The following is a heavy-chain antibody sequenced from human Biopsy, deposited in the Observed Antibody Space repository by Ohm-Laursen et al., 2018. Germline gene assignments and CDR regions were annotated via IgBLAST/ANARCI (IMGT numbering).Heavy chain of an antibody. Sequence: TLSLTCTVSGGSISSDHWSWIRQTPGKGLEWIGYIYYSGSTNYNPSLKSRVTISVDTSKNQFSLRLNSVTAADTAVYYCARATNSTGWPYYYFYGMDAWGQGTTVTVSS. CDR3: ARATNSTGWPYYYFYGMDA. V-gene: IGHV4-59*01. CDR2: IYYSGST. D-gene: IGHD2/OR15-2a*01. CDR1: GGSISSDH. J-gene: IGHJ6*02.